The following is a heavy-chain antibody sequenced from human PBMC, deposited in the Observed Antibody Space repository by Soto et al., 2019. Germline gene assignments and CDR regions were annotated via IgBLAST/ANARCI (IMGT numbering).Heavy chain of an antibody. Sequence: VGSLRLSCAASGFTFSNAWMSWVRQAPGKGLEWVGRIKSKTDGGTTDYAAPVKGRFTISRDDSKNTLYLQMNSLKTEDTAVYYCTTYDILTGSEFDYWGQGTLVTVSS. CDR1: GFTFSNAW. D-gene: IGHD3-9*01. CDR3: TTYDILTGSEFDY. CDR2: IKSKTDGGTT. V-gene: IGHV3-15*01. J-gene: IGHJ4*02.